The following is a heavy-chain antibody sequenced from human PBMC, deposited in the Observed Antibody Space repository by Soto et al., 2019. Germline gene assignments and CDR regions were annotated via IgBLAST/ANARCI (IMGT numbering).Heavy chain of an antibody. V-gene: IGHV3-30*18. CDR1: GFTVSNNY. Sequence: SLRLSCAASGFTVSNNYMSWVRQAPGKGLEWVAVISYDGSNKYYADSVKGRFTISRDNSKNTLYLQMNSLRAEDTAVYYCAKGGSSREIYYYYGMDVWGQGTTVTVSS. CDR2: ISYDGSNK. D-gene: IGHD6-13*01. CDR3: AKGGSSREIYYYYGMDV. J-gene: IGHJ6*02.